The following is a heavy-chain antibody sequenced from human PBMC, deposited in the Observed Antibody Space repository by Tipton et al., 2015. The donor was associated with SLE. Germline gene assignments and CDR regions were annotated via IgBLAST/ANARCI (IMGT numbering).Heavy chain of an antibody. J-gene: IGHJ4*02. D-gene: IGHD2-15*01. CDR1: GYTFVGHG. V-gene: IGHV1-18*01. Sequence: QLVQSGAEVKKPGASVKVSCKASGYTFVGHGITWVRQAPGQGLEWMAWISVYSGLANTKYALRFQDRDTMTTDTSTSTAYMELRSLRSDDTAVYYCARSHPVVAAEMLDYWGQGTLVSVSS. CDR2: ISVYSGLANT. CDR3: ARSHPVVAAEMLDY.